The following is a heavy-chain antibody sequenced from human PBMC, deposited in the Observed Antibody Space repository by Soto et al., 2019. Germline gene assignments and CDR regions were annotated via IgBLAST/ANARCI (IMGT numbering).Heavy chain of an antibody. CDR2: IYSGGST. CDR3: ATYTRLDY. J-gene: IGHJ4*02. CDR1: GFTVSNNY. Sequence: EVQLVETGGGLIQPGGSLRLSCAASGFTVSNNYMSWVRQAPGKGLEWVSLIYSGGSTFYADSVKGRFTISRDNSKNTLFLQMNCLRAEDTAVYFCATYTRLDYWGQGTLVTVSS. V-gene: IGHV3-53*02. D-gene: IGHD2-2*02.